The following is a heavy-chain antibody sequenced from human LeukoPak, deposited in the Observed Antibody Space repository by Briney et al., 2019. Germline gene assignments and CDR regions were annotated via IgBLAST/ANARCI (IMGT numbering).Heavy chain of an antibody. V-gene: IGHV3-9*01. D-gene: IGHD3-10*01. Sequence: GGSLRLSCAASGFTFDDYAMHWVRQAPGKGLEWVSGISWNSGSIGYADSVKGRFTISRDNAKNSLYLQMNSLRAEDTALYYCAKPFTMVRGVITPDAFDIWGQGTMVTVSS. CDR2: ISWNSGSI. CDR3: AKPFTMVRGVITPDAFDI. J-gene: IGHJ3*02. CDR1: GFTFDDYA.